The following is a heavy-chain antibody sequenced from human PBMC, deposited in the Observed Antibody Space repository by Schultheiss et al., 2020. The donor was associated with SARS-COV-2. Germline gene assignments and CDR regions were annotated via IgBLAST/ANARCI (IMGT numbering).Heavy chain of an antibody. CDR1: GFTFSNAW. CDR3: TTLYGGNPGIDY. CDR2: IKSKTDGGTT. V-gene: IGHV3-15*01. D-gene: IGHD4-23*01. J-gene: IGHJ4*02. Sequence: GESLKISCAASGFTFSNAWMSWVRQAPGKGLEWVGRIKSKTDGGTTDYAAPVKGRFTISRDDSKNTLYLQMNSLKTEDTAVYYCTTLYGGNPGIDYWGQGTLVTVSS.